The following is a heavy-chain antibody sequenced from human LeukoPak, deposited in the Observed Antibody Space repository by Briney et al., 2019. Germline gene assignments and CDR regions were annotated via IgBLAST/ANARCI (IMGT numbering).Heavy chain of an antibody. CDR1: GYTFTSYG. V-gene: IGHV7-4-1*02. J-gene: IGHJ4*02. CDR3: ARASSSGWLYYFDY. CDR2: INPNTGNP. D-gene: IGHD6-19*01. Sequence: ASVKVSCKASGYTFTSYGISWVRQAPGQGLEWMGWINPNTGNPTYAQGFTGRFVFSLDTSVSTAYLQISSLKAEDSAVYYCARASSSGWLYYFDYWGQGTLVTVSS.